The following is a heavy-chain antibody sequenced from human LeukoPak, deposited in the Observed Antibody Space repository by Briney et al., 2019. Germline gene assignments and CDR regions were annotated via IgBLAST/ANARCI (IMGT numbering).Heavy chain of an antibody. CDR3: ARLNRGFDY. CDR2: IYYSGST. CDR1: GGSISSYY. V-gene: IGHV4-59*01. Sequence: SETLSLTCTVSGGSISSYYWSWIRQPPGKGLEWIGYIYYSGSTNYSPSLKSRVTISVDTSKNQFSLKLSSVTAADTAVYYCARLNRGFDYWGQGTLVTVSS. J-gene: IGHJ4*02. D-gene: IGHD1-14*01.